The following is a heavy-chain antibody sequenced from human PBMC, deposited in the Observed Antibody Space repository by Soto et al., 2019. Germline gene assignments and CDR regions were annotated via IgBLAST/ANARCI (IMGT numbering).Heavy chain of an antibody. V-gene: IGHV3-74*01. CDR1: GFTFSSYW. J-gene: IGHJ5*02. Sequence: GESLRLSCGASGFTFSSYWMHWVRQAPGKGLVWVSRINIDGSSTSYADSVKGRFTISRDNAKNTLYLQMNSLRVEDTAVYYCARGRGYCSGSSCYVDPWGQGT. CDR3: ARGRGYCSGSSCYVDP. CDR2: INIDGSST. D-gene: IGHD2-15*01.